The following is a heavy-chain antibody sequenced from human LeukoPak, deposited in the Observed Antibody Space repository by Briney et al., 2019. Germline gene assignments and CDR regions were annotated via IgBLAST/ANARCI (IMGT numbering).Heavy chain of an antibody. CDR2: ISGSGGST. Sequence: PGGSLRLSCAASGFIFSNFAMSWVRQAPGKELEWVSAISGSGGSTYYADSVKGRFTISRDISKNTLFLQMNSLRAEDTAVYYCAKGGAYYYVSSGYFDYWGQGALVTVPS. J-gene: IGHJ4*02. V-gene: IGHV3-23*01. D-gene: IGHD3-22*01. CDR1: GFIFSNFA. CDR3: AKGGAYYYVSSGYFDY.